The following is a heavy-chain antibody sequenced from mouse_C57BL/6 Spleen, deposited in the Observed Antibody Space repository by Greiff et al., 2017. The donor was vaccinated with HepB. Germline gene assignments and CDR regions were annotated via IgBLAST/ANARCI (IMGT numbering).Heavy chain of an antibody. CDR3: ARGDGYDVDY. Sequence: QVQLQQSGPELVKPGASVKISCKASGYAFSSSWMNWVKQRPGKGLEWIGRIYPGDGDTNYNGKFKGKATLTADKSSSTAYMQRSSLASEDSAVYVCARGDGYDVDYWGQGTTLTVSS. D-gene: IGHD2-2*01. CDR2: IYPGDGDT. CDR1: GYAFSSSW. V-gene: IGHV1-82*01. J-gene: IGHJ2*01.